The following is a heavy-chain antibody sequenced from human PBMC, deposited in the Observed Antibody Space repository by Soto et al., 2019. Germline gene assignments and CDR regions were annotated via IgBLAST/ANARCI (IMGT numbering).Heavy chain of an antibody. CDR2: ISGGGDTT. J-gene: IGHJ4*02. CDR1: GFTFNNYA. D-gene: IGHD3-10*01. V-gene: IGHV3-23*01. Sequence: EVQLLESGGGLVPPGGSLRLSCAASGFTFNNYAMTWVSQAPGKGLEWVSAISGGGDTTSYADSVKGRFTVSRDGSKNTLYLQMSSLRAEDTALYYCAKGRGGSGSLTPRVDFWGQGTLVTVSS. CDR3: AKGRGGSGSLTPRVDF.